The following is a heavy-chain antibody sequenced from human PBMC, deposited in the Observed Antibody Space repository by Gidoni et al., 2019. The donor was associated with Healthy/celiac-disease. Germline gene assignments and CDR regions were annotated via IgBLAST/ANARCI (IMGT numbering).Heavy chain of an antibody. Sequence: QVQLVESGVGVVQPVMSLRLSCSASGFPFSSYAMHWVRQSPGKGLEWVAVRSYDGRNKYYAESVKGRFTISRDNSKNTLYLQMNSLRAEDTAVYYCARGDYDGIYYFDYWGQGTLVTVSS. CDR3: ARGDYDGIYYFDY. D-gene: IGHD4-17*01. V-gene: IGHV3-30*04. J-gene: IGHJ4*02. CDR2: RSYDGRNK. CDR1: GFPFSSYA.